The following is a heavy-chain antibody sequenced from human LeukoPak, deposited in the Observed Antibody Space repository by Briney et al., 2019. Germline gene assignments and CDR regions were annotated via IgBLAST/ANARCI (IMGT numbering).Heavy chain of an antibody. V-gene: IGHV1-18*01. Sequence: ASVKVSCKASGYTFTSNSVSWVRQAPGQGLEWMGWISAYNGNTNYAQKLQGRVTMTTDTSTSTAYMELRSLRSDDTAVYYCARDPLGAYFDLWGRGTLVTVSS. CDR3: ARDPLGAYFDL. D-gene: IGHD3-16*01. CDR1: GYTFTSNS. J-gene: IGHJ2*01. CDR2: ISAYNGNT.